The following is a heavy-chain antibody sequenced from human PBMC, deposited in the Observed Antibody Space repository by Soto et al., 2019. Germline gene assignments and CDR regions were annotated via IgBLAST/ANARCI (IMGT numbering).Heavy chain of an antibody. CDR1: GYTLTELS. D-gene: IGHD3-10*01. Sequence: ASVKVSCKASGYTLTELSMHWVRQARGQRLEWIGWIVVGSGNTNYAQKFQERVTITRDMSTSTAYMELSSLRSEDTAVYYCAADYYYGSGTYYYGMDVWGQRTTVTVSS. V-gene: IGHV1-58*02. CDR3: AADYYYGSGTYYYGMDV. CDR2: IVVGSGNT. J-gene: IGHJ6*02.